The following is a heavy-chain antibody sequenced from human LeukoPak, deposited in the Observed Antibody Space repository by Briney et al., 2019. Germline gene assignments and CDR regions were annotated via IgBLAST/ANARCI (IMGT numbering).Heavy chain of an antibody. CDR1: GFTFSRYA. Sequence: GGSLRLSCAASGFTFSRYAMYWVRQAPGKGLEYVSTISSNGGSTYYASSVKGRFTVSRDNSRNTLYLQMGSLRGEDMAVCYCASSSAAYYFDYWGQGTLVTVSS. J-gene: IGHJ4*02. V-gene: IGHV3-64*01. CDR3: ASSSAAYYFDY. D-gene: IGHD2-2*01. CDR2: ISSNGGST.